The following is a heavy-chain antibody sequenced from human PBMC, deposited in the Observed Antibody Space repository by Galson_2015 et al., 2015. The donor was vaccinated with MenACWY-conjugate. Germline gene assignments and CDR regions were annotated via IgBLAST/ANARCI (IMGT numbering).Heavy chain of an antibody. D-gene: IGHD3-16*01. CDR2: IYHSGST. J-gene: IGHJ6*02. V-gene: IGHV4-4*02. CDR3: ARDRGEVYGMDV. CDR1: DDSISSSNW. Sequence: SETLSLTCVVSDDSISSSNWWSWVRQPPGKGLEWIGEIYHSGSTNYNPSLKSRVTISVDKSKKQFSLKLSSVTAADTAVYYCARDRGEVYGMDVWGQGTSVTVSS.